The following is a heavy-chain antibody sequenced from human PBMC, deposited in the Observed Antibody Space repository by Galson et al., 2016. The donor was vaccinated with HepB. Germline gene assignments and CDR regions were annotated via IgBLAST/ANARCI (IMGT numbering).Heavy chain of an antibody. V-gene: IGHV3-73*01. CDR3: TRLGCSGGSCYGDY. CDR2: IRSKANTYAT. Sequence: SLRLSCAASGFTFSGSGVYWVRQASGKGLEWVGRIRSKANTYATAYGASVIGRFTISRDDSKNTAYLQMNSLTTEDTAVYYCTRLGCSGGSCYGDYWGQGTLFTVSS. J-gene: IGHJ4*03. D-gene: IGHD2-15*01. CDR1: GFTFSGSG.